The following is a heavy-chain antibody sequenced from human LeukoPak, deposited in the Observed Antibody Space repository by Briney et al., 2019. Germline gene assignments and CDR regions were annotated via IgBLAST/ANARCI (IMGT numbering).Heavy chain of an antibody. Sequence: GGSLRLSCAASGFTFSSYWMSWVRQALGKGLEWVANIKQDGSEKYYVDSVKGRFTISRDNAKNSLYLQMNSLRVEDTSVYYCAEDQKLQPFHYWGQGTLVTVSS. D-gene: IGHD2-15*01. V-gene: IGHV3-7*01. CDR2: IKQDGSEK. CDR1: GFTFSSYW. CDR3: AEDQKLQPFHY. J-gene: IGHJ4*02.